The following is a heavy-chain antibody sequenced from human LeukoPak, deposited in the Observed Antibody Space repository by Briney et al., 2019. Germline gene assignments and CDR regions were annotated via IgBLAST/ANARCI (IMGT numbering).Heavy chain of an antibody. D-gene: IGHD3-10*01. Sequence: ASVKVSCKAFGYTFTSNYMHWVRQAPGQGPEWMGVISPSGCSTTYAQKFQGRVTLTRDMSTSTDYLELSSLRSEDTAVYYCARDGGGYGSGSYYPKNPFDYWGQGTLVTVSS. J-gene: IGHJ4*02. CDR3: ARDGGGYGSGSYYPKNPFDY. CDR2: ISPSGCST. CDR1: GYTFTSNY. V-gene: IGHV1-46*01.